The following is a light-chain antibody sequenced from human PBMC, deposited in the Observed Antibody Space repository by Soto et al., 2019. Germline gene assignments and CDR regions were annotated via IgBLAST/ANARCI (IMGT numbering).Light chain of an antibody. CDR1: QGISNY. V-gene: IGKV1-27*01. CDR2: AAS. CDR3: QKYNSAPLT. J-gene: IGKJ5*01. Sequence: DIQMTQSPSTLSASVGDTVTVTCRASQGISNYLAWYQQKPGKFPRLLMYAASTLQAGVPSRFSGSGSGTDFTLTINSLQPEDVGTYYCQKYNSAPLTFGQGTRLEIK.